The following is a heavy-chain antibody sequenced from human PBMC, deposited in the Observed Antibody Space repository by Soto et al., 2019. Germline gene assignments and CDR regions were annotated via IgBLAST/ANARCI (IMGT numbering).Heavy chain of an antibody. CDR2: ISAYNGNT. Sequence: GASVKVSCKASGYTFTSYGISWVRQAPGQGLEWMGWISAYNGNTNYAQKLQGRVTMTTDTSTSTAYMELRSLRSDDTAVYYCARTIVVVPAAMLGIHDAFDIWGQGTMVTVSS. CDR1: GYTFTSYG. V-gene: IGHV1-18*01. D-gene: IGHD2-2*01. J-gene: IGHJ3*02. CDR3: ARTIVVVPAAMLGIHDAFDI.